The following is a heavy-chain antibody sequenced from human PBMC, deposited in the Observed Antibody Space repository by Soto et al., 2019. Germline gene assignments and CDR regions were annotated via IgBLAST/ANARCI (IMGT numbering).Heavy chain of an antibody. J-gene: IGHJ6*03. CDR3: AKDSSPYYYYMDV. V-gene: IGHV3-9*01. CDR2: ISWNSGSI. D-gene: IGHD2-15*01. Sequence: GGSLRLSCAASGFTFDDYAMHWVRQAPGKGLEWVSGISWNSGSIGYADSVKGRFTISRDNAKNSLYLQMNSLRAEDTALYYCAKDSSPYYYYMDVWGKGTTVTVSS. CDR1: GFTFDDYA.